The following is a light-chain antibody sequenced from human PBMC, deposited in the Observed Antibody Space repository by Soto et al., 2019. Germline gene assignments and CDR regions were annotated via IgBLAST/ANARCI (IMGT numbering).Light chain of an antibody. CDR2: GAS. V-gene: IGKV3-20*01. CDR1: HSVSSSY. Sequence: EIVLTQSPGTLSLSPGERATLSCRASHSVSSSYLAWYQQKPGQAPRLLIYGASSRATGIPDRFSGSGSGTDFTLTISRLEPEDCAVYYCQQYGSSPPDTFGQGTKLEIK. J-gene: IGKJ2*01. CDR3: QQYGSSPPDT.